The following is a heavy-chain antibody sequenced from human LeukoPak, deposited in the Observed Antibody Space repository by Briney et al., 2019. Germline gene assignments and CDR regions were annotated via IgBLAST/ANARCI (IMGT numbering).Heavy chain of an antibody. V-gene: IGHV3-23*01. J-gene: IGHJ4*02. Sequence: GGSLRLSCAPSGFTFSSYAMSWVRQAPGKRLEWVSANSGGGGTTYYADSVKGRFTISRDNSKNTLFLQMNSLRAEDTAVYYCAKDSGPYTSGYYGHWGQGTLVTVSS. D-gene: IGHD3-22*01. CDR2: NSGGGGTT. CDR3: AKDSGPYTSGYYGH. CDR1: GFTFSSYA.